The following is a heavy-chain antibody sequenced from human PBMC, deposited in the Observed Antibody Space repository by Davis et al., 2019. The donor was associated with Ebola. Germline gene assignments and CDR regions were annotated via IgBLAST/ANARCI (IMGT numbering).Heavy chain of an antibody. D-gene: IGHD3-10*01. V-gene: IGHV1-18*01. CDR3: ASSLWFGELAY. CDR2: ISAYNGNT. Sequence: ASVKVSCKASGYTFTSYGISWVRQAPGQGLEWMGWISAYNGNTNYAQKLQGRVTMTTDTSTSTAYMELRSLRSDNTAVYYCASSLWFGELAYWGQGTLVTVSS. J-gene: IGHJ4*02. CDR1: GYTFTSYG.